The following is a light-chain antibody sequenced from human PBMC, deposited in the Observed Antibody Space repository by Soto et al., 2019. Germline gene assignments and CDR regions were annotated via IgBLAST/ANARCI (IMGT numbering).Light chain of an antibody. CDR1: SSDVGSYNL. CDR3: CSYAGSSTFGV. CDR2: EGS. J-gene: IGLJ3*02. V-gene: IGLV2-23*03. Sequence: QSALTQPASVSGSPGQSITISCTGTSSDVGSYNLVSWYQQHPGKDPERMIYEGSKRPSGVSNRFSGSKSGNTASLTISGLQAEDEADYYGCSYAGSSTFGVVGGGTKLTVL.